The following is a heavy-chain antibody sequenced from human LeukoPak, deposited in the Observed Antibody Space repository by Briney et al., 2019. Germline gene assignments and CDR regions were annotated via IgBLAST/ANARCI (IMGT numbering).Heavy chain of an antibody. Sequence: GGSLRLSCAASGFSFSAYIMNWVRQAPGKGLEWVSSISSNSNYIYYADSVRGRFTISRDNAKNSLFLQMNSLRAEDTAVYYCARDQRYGDYQDYWGQGTLVTVSS. CDR1: GFSFSAYI. CDR2: ISSNSNYI. D-gene: IGHD4-17*01. V-gene: IGHV3-21*01. CDR3: ARDQRYGDYQDY. J-gene: IGHJ4*02.